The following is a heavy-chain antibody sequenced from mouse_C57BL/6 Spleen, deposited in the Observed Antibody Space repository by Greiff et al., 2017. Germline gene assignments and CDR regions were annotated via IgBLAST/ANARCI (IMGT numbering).Heavy chain of an antibody. J-gene: IGHJ4*01. CDR1: GYTFTDYY. CDR3: AGLVITSVVGGRGY. CDR2: INPNSGGT. V-gene: IGHV1-26*01. Sequence: EVQLQQSGPELVKPGASVKISCKASGYTFTDYYMNWVKQSHGKGLEWIGYINPNSGGTNYNKKFKGKATLTVDKSSSTAYMEHSSLTSEDSAVYYCAGLVITSVVGGRGYWGQGTSVTVSS. D-gene: IGHD1-1*01.